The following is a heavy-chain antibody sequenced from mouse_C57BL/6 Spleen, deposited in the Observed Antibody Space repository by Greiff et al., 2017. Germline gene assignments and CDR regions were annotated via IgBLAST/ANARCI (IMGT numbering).Heavy chain of an antibody. Sequence: VQLKQSGPELVKPGASVKISCKASGYSFTGYYMNWVKQSPEKSLEWIGEINPSTGGTTYNQKFKAKATLTVDKSSSTAYMQLKSLTSEDSAVYYCARYYDDYAMDYWGQGTSVTVSS. CDR3: ARYYDDYAMDY. D-gene: IGHD2-4*01. V-gene: IGHV1-42*01. J-gene: IGHJ4*01. CDR2: INPSTGGT. CDR1: GYSFTGYY.